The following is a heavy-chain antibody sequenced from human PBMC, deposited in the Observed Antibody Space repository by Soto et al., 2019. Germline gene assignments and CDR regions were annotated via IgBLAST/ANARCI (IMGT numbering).Heavy chain of an antibody. CDR2: IHYSGNT. Sequence: SETLSLTCTVSGGSISSYYWSWIRQPPGKGLEWIGYIHYSGNTNYNPSLRSRVTISVDTSKNQFSLRLSSVTAADTAVYYCTRDANSNWFDPWGQGTLVTVSS. CDR1: GGSISSYY. V-gene: IGHV4-59*01. CDR3: TRDANSNWFDP. J-gene: IGHJ5*02.